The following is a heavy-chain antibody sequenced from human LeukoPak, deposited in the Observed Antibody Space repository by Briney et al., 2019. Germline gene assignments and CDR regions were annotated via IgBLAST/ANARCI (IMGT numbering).Heavy chain of an antibody. V-gene: IGHV1-24*01. CDR1: GYTLTELS. D-gene: IGHD1-26*01. CDR2: FDPEDGET. CDR3: ARRYSGSYYPIADAFDI. Sequence: ASVKVSCKVSGYTLTELSMHWVRQAPGKGLEWMGGFDPEDGETIYAQKFQGRVTMTEDTSTDTAYMELSGLRSEDTAVYYCARRYSGSYYPIADAFDIWGQGTMVTVSS. J-gene: IGHJ3*02.